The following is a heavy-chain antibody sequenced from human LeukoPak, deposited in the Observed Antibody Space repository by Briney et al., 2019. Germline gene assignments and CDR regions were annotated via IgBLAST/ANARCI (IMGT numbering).Heavy chain of an antibody. Sequence: GASVKVSCKASGYTFTSYGISWVRQAPGQGLEWMGWISAYNGNTNYAQKLQGRVTMTTDTSTSTAYMELRSLRSDDTAVYYCARDLEGYCSGGSCYMYYLDYWGQGTLVTVSS. CDR1: GYTFTSYG. J-gene: IGHJ4*02. V-gene: IGHV1-18*01. CDR3: ARDLEGYCSGGSCYMYYLDY. CDR2: ISAYNGNT. D-gene: IGHD2-15*01.